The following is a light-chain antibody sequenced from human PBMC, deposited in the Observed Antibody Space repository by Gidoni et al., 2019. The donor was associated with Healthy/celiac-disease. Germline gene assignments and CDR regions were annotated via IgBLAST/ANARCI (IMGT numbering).Light chain of an antibody. Sequence: GDRVTITCRASQGISSALAWYQQKPGKAPKLLIYDASSLESGVPARFSGSGSGTDFTLTISSLQPEDFATDYCQPFNSYPLTFGGGTTVEIK. CDR1: QGISSA. CDR2: DAS. J-gene: IGKJ4*01. V-gene: IGKV1-13*02. CDR3: QPFNSYPLT.